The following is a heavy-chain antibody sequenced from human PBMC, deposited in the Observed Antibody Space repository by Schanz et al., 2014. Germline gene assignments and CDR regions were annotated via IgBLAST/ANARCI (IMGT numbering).Heavy chain of an antibody. CDR2: ITGASDHI. CDR3: AKYRGYYRVSGSYRELEY. J-gene: IGHJ4*02. CDR1: GFTFSIYA. V-gene: IGHV3-23*04. Sequence: EVQLAESGGGLVQPGGSLRLSCSASGFTFSIYAMHWVRQAPGKGLEWVSGITGASDHIDYAESVKGRFTISRDNSKNTLYLQMNSLRAEDTAVYYCAKYRGYYRVSGSYRELEYWGQGTLVTVSS. D-gene: IGHD3-10*01.